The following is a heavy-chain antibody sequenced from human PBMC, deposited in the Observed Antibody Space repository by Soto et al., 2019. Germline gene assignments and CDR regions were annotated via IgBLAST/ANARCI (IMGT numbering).Heavy chain of an antibody. D-gene: IGHD1-26*01. J-gene: IGHJ4*02. CDR3: ARDHVVGAMCSWLFDY. Sequence: ASVKVSCKASGYTFTGYYMHWVRQAPGQRLEWMGWINAGNGNTKYSQKFQGRFTISRDNSKNTLYLQMNSLRAEDTAVYYCARDHVVGAMCSWLFDYWGQGTLVTVSS. CDR1: GYTFTGYY. CDR2: INAGNGNT. V-gene: IGHV1-3*01.